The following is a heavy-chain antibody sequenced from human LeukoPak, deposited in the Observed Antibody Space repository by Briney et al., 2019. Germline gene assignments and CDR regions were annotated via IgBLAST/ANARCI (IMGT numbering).Heavy chain of an antibody. CDR2: IYYSGST. CDR1: GGSISSYY. V-gene: IGHV4-59*13. CDR3: ARYSYGPGYFDY. Sequence: SETLSLICSVAGGSISSYYWSWIRQPPGKGRVWIGYIYYSGSTNYNPSLKSRVTISVDTAKNQFSLKLSSVTAADTAVYYCARYSYGPGYFDYWGQGTLVTVSS. J-gene: IGHJ4*02. D-gene: IGHD5-18*01.